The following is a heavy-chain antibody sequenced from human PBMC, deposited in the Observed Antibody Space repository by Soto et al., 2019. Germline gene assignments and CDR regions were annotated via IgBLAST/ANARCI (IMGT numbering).Heavy chain of an antibody. D-gene: IGHD2-2*01. CDR3: AKDPPGGTSYWWTDAFDI. Sequence: PGGSLRLSCAASGCTFSSYAMSWVRQAPGKGLEWVSAISGSGGSTYYADSVKGRFTISRDNSKNTLYLQMNSLRAEDTAVYYCAKDPPGGTSYWWTDAFDIWGQGTMVTVSS. J-gene: IGHJ3*02. V-gene: IGHV3-23*01. CDR2: ISGSGGST. CDR1: GCTFSSYA.